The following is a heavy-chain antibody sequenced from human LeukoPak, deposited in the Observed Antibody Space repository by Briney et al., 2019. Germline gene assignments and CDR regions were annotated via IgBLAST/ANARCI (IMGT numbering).Heavy chain of an antibody. Sequence: SETLSLTCAVSGGSFSGYYWSWIRQPPGKGLEWIGEINHSGSTNYNPSLKSRVTISVDTSKNQFSLKLSSVTAADTAVYYCARGPITMVRGVIFSFWGQGTLVTVSS. J-gene: IGHJ1*01. CDR2: INHSGST. V-gene: IGHV4-34*01. CDR1: GGSFSGYY. CDR3: ARGPITMVRGVIFSF. D-gene: IGHD3-10*01.